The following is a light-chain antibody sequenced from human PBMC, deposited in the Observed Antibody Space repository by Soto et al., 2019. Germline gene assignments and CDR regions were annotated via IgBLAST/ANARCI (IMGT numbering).Light chain of an antibody. CDR2: EVS. V-gene: IGLV2-14*01. CDR1: SSDVGGYNY. Sequence: QSVLTQPASMSGSPGQSITISCTGTSSDVGGYNYVSWYPQHPGKAPKLMIYEVSNRPSGVSNRVSGSKSGNTASLTISGLQAEDEADYYCSSYTSSSTSVYVFGTGTKVTVL. CDR3: SSYTSSSTSVYV. J-gene: IGLJ1*01.